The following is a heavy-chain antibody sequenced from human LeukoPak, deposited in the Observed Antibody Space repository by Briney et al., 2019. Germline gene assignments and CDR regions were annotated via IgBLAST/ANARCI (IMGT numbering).Heavy chain of an antibody. CDR2: ISYDGSNK. CDR1: GFTFSNYA. CDR3: ARDSGFSGTQRGEH. J-gene: IGHJ1*01. Sequence: PGGSLRLSCAASGFTFSNYALHWVREAPGKGLEWVAVISYDGSNKYYADSVKGRFTISRDNSKNTLYLQMNSLRAEDTAVYYCARDSGFSGTQRGEHWGQGTLVTVSS. V-gene: IGHV3-30*04. D-gene: IGHD3/OR15-3a*01.